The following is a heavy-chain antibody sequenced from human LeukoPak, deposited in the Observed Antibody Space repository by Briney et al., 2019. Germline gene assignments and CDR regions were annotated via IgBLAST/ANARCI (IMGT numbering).Heavy chain of an antibody. V-gene: IGHV3-73*01. CDR1: GFTFSDYA. D-gene: IGHD5-24*01. Sequence: PGGSLRLSCAASGFTFSDYAIHWVRQASGQGLEWVSHIRSTVNNFAPAYAASVEGSFTISRDDSTHTAYLQMKSLKTEDTAVYCCAKDMGLQRYYFDYGGQGTLVT. J-gene: IGHJ4*02. CDR3: AKDMGLQRYYFDY. CDR2: IRSTVNNFAP.